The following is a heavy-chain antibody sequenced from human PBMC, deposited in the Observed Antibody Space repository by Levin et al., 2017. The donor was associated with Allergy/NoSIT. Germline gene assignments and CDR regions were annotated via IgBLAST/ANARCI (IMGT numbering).Heavy chain of an antibody. J-gene: IGHJ4*02. D-gene: IGHD3-10*01. V-gene: IGHV4-34*01. Sequence: NASETLSLTCAVYGGSFSGYYWSWIRQPPGKGLEWIGEINHSGSTNYNPSLKSRVTISVDTSKNQFSLKLSSVTAADTAVYYCARGDMVRGLTYWGQGTLVTVSS. CDR1: GGSFSGYY. CDR3: ARGDMVRGLTY. CDR2: INHSGST.